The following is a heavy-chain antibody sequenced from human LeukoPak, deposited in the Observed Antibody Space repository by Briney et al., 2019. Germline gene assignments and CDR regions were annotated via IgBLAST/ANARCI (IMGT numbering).Heavy chain of an antibody. CDR3: ARGLRLDY. CDR2: IYHSGST. Sequence: SETLSLTCAVSGGSISSGGYSWSWIRQPPGKGLEWIGYIYHSGSTYYNPSLKSRVTISVDTSKNQFSLKLSSVTAADTAVYYCARGLRLDYWGQGTLVTVSS. V-gene: IGHV4-30-2*01. J-gene: IGHJ4*02. CDR1: GGSISSGGYS.